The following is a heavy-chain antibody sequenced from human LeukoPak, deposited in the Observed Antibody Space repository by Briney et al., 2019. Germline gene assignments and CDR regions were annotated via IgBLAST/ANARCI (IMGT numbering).Heavy chain of an antibody. Sequence: GGSLRLSCAASGFTFSSYAMSWVRQAPGKGLEWVSAISGSGGSTYYADSVKGRFTISRDNSKNTLYLQMNSLRAEDTAVYYCAGRSGWQYYFDYWGQGTLVTVSS. D-gene: IGHD6-19*01. CDR3: AGRSGWQYYFDY. CDR1: GFTFSSYA. V-gene: IGHV3-23*01. CDR2: ISGSGGST. J-gene: IGHJ4*02.